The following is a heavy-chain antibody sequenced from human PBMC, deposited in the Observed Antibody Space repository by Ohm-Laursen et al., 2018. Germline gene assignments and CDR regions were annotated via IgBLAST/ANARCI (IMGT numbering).Heavy chain of an antibody. V-gene: IGHV4-34*01. D-gene: IGHD3-22*01. CDR3: ARWGITMIVVVIDY. CDR1: GGSFSGYY. J-gene: IGHJ4*02. Sequence: SETLSLTCPVYGGSFSGYYWSWIRQPPGKGLEWIGEINHSGSTNYNPSLKSRVTLSLDTSKNQFSLKLDSVTAADTAVYYCARWGITMIVVVIDYWGQGTLVTVSS. CDR2: INHSGST.